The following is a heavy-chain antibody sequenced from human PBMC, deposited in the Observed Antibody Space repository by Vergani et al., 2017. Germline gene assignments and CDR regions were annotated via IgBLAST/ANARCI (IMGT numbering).Heavy chain of an antibody. CDR3: AKDRWYYGSGQQSYYYYGMDV. J-gene: IGHJ6*02. V-gene: IGHV3-30*02. CDR1: GFTFSSYG. Sequence: QVQLVESGGGVVQPGGSLRLSCAASGFTFSSYGMHWVRQAPGKGLEWVAFIRYDGSNKYYADSVKGRFTISRDNSKNTLYLQMNSLRAEDTAVYYCAKDRWYYGSGQQSYYYYGMDVWGQGTTVTVSS. D-gene: IGHD3-10*01. CDR2: IRYDGSNK.